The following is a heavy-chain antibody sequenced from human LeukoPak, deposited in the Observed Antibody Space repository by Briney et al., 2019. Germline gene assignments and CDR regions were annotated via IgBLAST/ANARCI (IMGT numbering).Heavy chain of an antibody. CDR3: AKGVNYYDSSGYLRMAPHDAFDI. CDR2: ISGSGGST. CDR1: GFTFSSYA. D-gene: IGHD3-22*01. Sequence: GGSLRLSCAVSGFTFSSYAMSWVRQAPGKGLEWVSAISGSGGSTYYADSVKGRFTISRDNSKNTLYLQMNSLRAEDTAVYYCAKGVNYYDSSGYLRMAPHDAFDIWGQGTMVTVSS. J-gene: IGHJ3*02. V-gene: IGHV3-23*01.